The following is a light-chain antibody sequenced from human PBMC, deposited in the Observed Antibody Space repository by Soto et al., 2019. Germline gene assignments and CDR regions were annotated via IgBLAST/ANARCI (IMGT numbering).Light chain of an antibody. Sequence: QSVLTQPASVSGSPGQSITISCTGTSSDIGAYNYVSWHQQHPGKAPKLMIYEVRNRPSGVSNRFSGSKSGNTASLTISGLQAEDEADYYCSSYTRSSTWVFGGGTKLTVL. CDR1: SSDIGAYNY. V-gene: IGLV2-14*01. CDR2: EVR. CDR3: SSYTRSSTWV. J-gene: IGLJ3*02.